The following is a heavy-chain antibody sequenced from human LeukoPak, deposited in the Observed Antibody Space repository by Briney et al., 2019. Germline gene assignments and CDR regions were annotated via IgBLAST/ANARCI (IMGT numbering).Heavy chain of an antibody. CDR1: GFTFDDYG. Sequence: PGGSLRLSCAASGFTFDDYGMHWVRQAPGKGLEWVAGISWNSGSIGYADSVKGRFTISRDNAKNSLYLQMNSLRAEDTALYYCAKGRDKYQLLSKNWFDPWGQGTLVTVSS. J-gene: IGHJ5*02. V-gene: IGHV3-9*01. CDR2: ISWNSGSI. CDR3: AKGRDKYQLLSKNWFDP. D-gene: IGHD2-2*01.